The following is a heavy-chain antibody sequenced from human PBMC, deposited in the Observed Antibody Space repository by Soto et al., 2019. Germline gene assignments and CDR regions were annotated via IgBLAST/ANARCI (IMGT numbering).Heavy chain of an antibody. Sequence: ASVKVSCKASGYTFTSYYMHWVRQAPGQGLEWMGIINPSGGSTSYAQKFQGQVTISADKSISTAYLQWSSLKASDTAMYYCARHEFPPRTLEDAFDIWGQGTMVTVSS. J-gene: IGHJ3*02. V-gene: IGHV1-46*01. CDR3: ARHEFPPRTLEDAFDI. D-gene: IGHD3-16*01. CDR2: INPSGGST. CDR1: GYTFTSYY.